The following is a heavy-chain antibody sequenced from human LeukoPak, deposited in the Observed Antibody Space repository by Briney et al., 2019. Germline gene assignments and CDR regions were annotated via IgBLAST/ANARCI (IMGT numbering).Heavy chain of an antibody. Sequence: SETLSLTCAVYGGSFSGYYWSWIRQPPGKGLEWIGEINHSGSTNYTPSLKSRVTISVDTSKNQFSLKLSSVTAADTAVYYCARYRAYYDFWSGYSHSYYDYSMDVWGKGTTVTISS. CDR3: ARYRAYYDFWSGYSHSYYDYSMDV. V-gene: IGHV4-34*01. CDR2: INHSGST. CDR1: GGSFSGYY. J-gene: IGHJ6*03. D-gene: IGHD3-3*01.